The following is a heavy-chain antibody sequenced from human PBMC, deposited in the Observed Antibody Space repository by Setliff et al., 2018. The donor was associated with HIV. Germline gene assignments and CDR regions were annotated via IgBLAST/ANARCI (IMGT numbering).Heavy chain of an antibody. CDR1: DGSVSNQF. J-gene: IGHJ2*01. CDR2: IYATGST. D-gene: IGHD3-16*01. Sequence: SETLSLTCIVSDGSVSNQFWSWIRQTAGKGLEWIGRIYATGSTNYNPSLKSRVTMSVDTSKNQFFLTLNSLTAADTAIYYCARGTSAASYWHFDLWGRGIMVTVSS. V-gene: IGHV4-4*07. CDR3: ARGTSAASYWHFDL.